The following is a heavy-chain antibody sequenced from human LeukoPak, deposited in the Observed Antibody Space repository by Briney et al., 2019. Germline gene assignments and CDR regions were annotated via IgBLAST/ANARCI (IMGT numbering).Heavy chain of an antibody. Sequence: GGSLRLSCAASGFTFSSYAMSWVRQAPGKGLEWVSAICGGGGSTYYADSVKGRFTISRDNSKNTLYLQMNSLRAEDTAVYYCAKAHYYGSGCYSLLGYWGQGTLVTVSS. J-gene: IGHJ4*02. CDR2: ICGGGGST. V-gene: IGHV3-23*01. D-gene: IGHD3-10*01. CDR1: GFTFSSYA. CDR3: AKAHYYGSGCYSLLGY.